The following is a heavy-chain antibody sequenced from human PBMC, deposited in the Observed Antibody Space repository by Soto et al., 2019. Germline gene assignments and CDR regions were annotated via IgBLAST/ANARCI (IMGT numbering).Heavy chain of an antibody. V-gene: IGHV4-31*03. CDR3: ARFSYDFWSALGSYGMDV. CDR2: IYYSDST. Sequence: SETLSLTCTVSGGSISGGGFYWSWIRQLPGKGLEWIGYIYYSDSTYYNPSLKSRVTISVDTSKNQFSLRLNSVTAADTAVYYCARFSYDFWSALGSYGMDVWGQGTTVTVSS. D-gene: IGHD3-3*01. CDR1: GGSISGGGFY. J-gene: IGHJ6*02.